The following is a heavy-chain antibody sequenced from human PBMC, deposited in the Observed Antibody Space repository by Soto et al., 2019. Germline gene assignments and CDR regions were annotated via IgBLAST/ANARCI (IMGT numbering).Heavy chain of an antibody. Sequence: EVQLLESGGDSVQPGGSVRLSCAGSGFTFINYAMNWVRQAPGKGLEWVSTISGGGDATFFADSVRGRFTFSRDNSKNTVTLQMNSLGVDDTAAYYCARKVVGSTSRPNYWDFDLWGRGTLVTVSS. CDR2: ISGGGDAT. CDR3: ARKVVGSTSRPNYWDFDL. D-gene: IGHD2-21*01. J-gene: IGHJ2*01. CDR1: GFTFINYA. V-gene: IGHV3-23*01.